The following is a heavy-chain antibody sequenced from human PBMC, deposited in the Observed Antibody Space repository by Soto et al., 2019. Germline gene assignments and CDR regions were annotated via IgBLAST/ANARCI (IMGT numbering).Heavy chain of an antibody. V-gene: IGHV3-21*01. CDR2: ISSSSSYI. D-gene: IGHD5-12*01. J-gene: IGHJ4*02. CDR1: GFTFSSYS. Sequence: EVQLVESGGGLVKPGGSLRLSCAASGFTFSSYSINWVRQAPGKGLEWVSSISSSSSYIYYADSVKGRFTISRDNAKNSLYLQMNSLRAEDTAVYYCARDGWIGQRADCDYWGQGTLVTVSS. CDR3: ARDGWIGQRADCDY.